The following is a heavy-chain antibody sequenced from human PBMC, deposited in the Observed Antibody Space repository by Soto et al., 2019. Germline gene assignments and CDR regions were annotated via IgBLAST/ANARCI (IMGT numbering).Heavy chain of an antibody. D-gene: IGHD3-10*01. Sequence: EVQLVESGGGLVKPGGSLRVSCAASGFTFSNAWMFWVRQAPGKGLEWVGRIKSKTDGGTTDYTTPVKDRFTISREDSKSPVYLEMSRLDIEDTAVYYCWTGVAMVRSGALGYWGQGVLVTVSS. J-gene: IGHJ4*02. CDR2: IKSKTDGGTT. CDR1: GFTFSNAW. V-gene: IGHV3-15*07. CDR3: WTGVAMVRSGALGY.